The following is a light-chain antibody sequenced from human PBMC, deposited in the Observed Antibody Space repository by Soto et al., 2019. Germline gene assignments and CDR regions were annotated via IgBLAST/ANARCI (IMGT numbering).Light chain of an antibody. V-gene: IGKV3-15*01. CDR3: QQYNNWPPWT. J-gene: IGKJ1*01. Sequence: IVMTQSPATLSVSPGEMATLSCRASQSVSSNLAWYQQKPVQAPRLLIYGASTKATGIPARFSGSGSVTEFTLTISSLQSEDFAVYYCQQYNNWPPWTFGQGTKVEIK. CDR1: QSVSSN. CDR2: GAS.